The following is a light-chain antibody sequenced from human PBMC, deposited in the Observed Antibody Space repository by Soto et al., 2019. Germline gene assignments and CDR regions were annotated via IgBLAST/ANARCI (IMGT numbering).Light chain of an antibody. CDR1: SSDVGGYNY. CDR3: SSYTSTYTYV. Sequence: QSALTQPASVSGSPGQSITISCTGTSSDVGGYNYVSWYQQHPGKAPKLMIYDVSNLPSGFSDRFSGSKSGNTASLTISGLQAEDEADFYCSSYTSTYTYVFGTGTKVTVL. V-gene: IGLV2-14*01. CDR2: DVS. J-gene: IGLJ1*01.